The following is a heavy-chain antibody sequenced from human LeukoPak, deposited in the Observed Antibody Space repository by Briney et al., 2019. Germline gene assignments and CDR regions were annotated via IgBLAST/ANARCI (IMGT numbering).Heavy chain of an antibody. CDR2: ISSNGSNK. J-gene: IGHJ4*02. CDR1: GFSFGNYA. D-gene: IGHD3-10*01. CDR3: ARDGHYGSGAMGYFDN. Sequence: GGSLRLSCTASGFSFGNYAMEWVRQAPGKGQEWVAVISSNGSNKYYGEAVRGRFTSSRDDSKNTIYLQMNNMRPEDTAIYYCARDGHYGSGAMGYFDNWGQGTLVTVSS. V-gene: IGHV3-30*04.